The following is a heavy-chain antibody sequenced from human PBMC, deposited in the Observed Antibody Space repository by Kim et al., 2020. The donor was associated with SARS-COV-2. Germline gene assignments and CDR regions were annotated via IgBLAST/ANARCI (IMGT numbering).Heavy chain of an antibody. CDR2: IFGSGSGK. V-gene: IGHV3-23*01. CDR1: GFTFSHSA. D-gene: IGHD2-21*02. J-gene: IGHJ2*01. CDR3: VKHLHVTTVTFYWFFEL. Sequence: GGSLRLSCAASGFTFSHSAMSWVRQAPGKGLEWVSGIFGSGSGKYYADSVKGRFTISTDNSENILYLQMHNLRAEDTAVYYCVKHLHVTTVTFYWFFELWGRGTLVTVSS.